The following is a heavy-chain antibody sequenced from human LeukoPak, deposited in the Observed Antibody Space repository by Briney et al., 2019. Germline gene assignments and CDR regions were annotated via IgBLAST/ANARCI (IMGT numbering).Heavy chain of an antibody. V-gene: IGHV3-30*18. D-gene: IGHD3-10*01. CDR1: GFTFSSYG. CDR3: AKDLTVLLWFGELFDY. CDR2: ISYDGSNK. J-gene: IGHJ4*02. Sequence: GGSLRLSCAASGFTFSSYGMHWVRQAPGKGLEWVAVISYDGSNKNYGDSVKGRFTISRDNSKNTLYLQMNSLRAEDTAVYYCAKDLTVLLWFGELFDYWGLGTLATVSS.